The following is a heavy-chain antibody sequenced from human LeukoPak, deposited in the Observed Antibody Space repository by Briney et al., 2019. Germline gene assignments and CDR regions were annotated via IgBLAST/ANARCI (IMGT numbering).Heavy chain of an antibody. V-gene: IGHV3-30-3*01. CDR1: GFTFSSYA. Sequence: GRSLRLSCAASGFTFSSYAMHWVRQAPGKGLEWVAVISYDGSNKYYADSVKGRLTISRDNSKNTLYLQMNSLRAEDTAVYYCATESYYDSSYDYWGQGTLVTVSS. D-gene: IGHD3-22*01. CDR3: ATESYYDSSYDY. CDR2: ISYDGSNK. J-gene: IGHJ4*02.